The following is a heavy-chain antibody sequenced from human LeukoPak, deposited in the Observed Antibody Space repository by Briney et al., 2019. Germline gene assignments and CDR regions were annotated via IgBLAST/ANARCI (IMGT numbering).Heavy chain of an antibody. D-gene: IGHD3-22*01. CDR2: IYYSGST. CDR3: ARGAPYYDSSGYTYYYYYYYMDV. J-gene: IGHJ6*03. V-gene: IGHV4-59*01. Sequence: SETLSLTCTVSGGSISSYYWSWIRQPPGKGLEWIGYIYYSGSTNYNPSLKSRVTISVDTSKNQFSLKLSSVTAADTAVYYCARGAPYYDSSGYTYYYYYYYMDVWGKGTTVTVSS. CDR1: GGSISSYY.